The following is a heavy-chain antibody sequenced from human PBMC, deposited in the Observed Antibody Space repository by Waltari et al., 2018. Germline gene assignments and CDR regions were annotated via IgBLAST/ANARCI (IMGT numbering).Heavy chain of an antibody. V-gene: IGHV3-73*02. CDR3: AKQKTGGANDF. J-gene: IGHJ4*01. Sequence: EVHLVESGGGLVQSGGSLKISCAASGFNFNMSTIHWVRQAPGRGVEGSGRIRSKINNAATADGASVKDRFSISRDDSRNTAFLEMNSLKTDDSAVYYCAKQKTGGANDFWGQGTLVTVST. CDR1: GFNFNMST. D-gene: IGHD3-16*01. CDR2: IRSKINNAAT.